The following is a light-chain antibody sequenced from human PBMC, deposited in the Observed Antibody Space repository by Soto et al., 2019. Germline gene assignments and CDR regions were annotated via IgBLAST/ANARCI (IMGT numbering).Light chain of an antibody. V-gene: IGKV3-20*01. CDR3: QQYGGSPPFT. J-gene: IGKJ2*01. CDR1: QSVSSSY. Sequence: EFVSTQSPGTLSLSPGERATLSCRASQSVSSSYLAWYQQKPGQAPRLLIYGASNRASGIPDRFSGGASGTGFTLTISRLEPEDFAVYFCQQYGGSPPFTFGQGTKVEIK. CDR2: GAS.